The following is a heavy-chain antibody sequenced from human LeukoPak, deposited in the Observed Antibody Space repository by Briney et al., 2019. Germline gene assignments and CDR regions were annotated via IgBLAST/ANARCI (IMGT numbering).Heavy chain of an antibody. Sequence: GGSLRLSCSASGFTFSSYAMHWVRQAPGKGLEWVSSISSRSSYIYYADSMKGRFTISRDNAKNSLYLQMNSLRAEDTAVYYCAREGQYQLLFDYWGQGILVTVSS. CDR3: AREGQYQLLFDY. CDR2: ISSRSSYI. CDR1: GFTFSSYA. D-gene: IGHD2-2*01. J-gene: IGHJ4*02. V-gene: IGHV3-21*01.